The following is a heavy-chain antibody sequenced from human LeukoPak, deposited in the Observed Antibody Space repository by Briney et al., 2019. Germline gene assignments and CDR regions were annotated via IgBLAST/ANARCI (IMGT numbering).Heavy chain of an antibody. CDR2: IYPGDSDT. D-gene: IGHD1-26*01. CDR3: TRRGTYYRGGDY. J-gene: IGHJ4*02. V-gene: IGHV5-51*01. Sequence: GESLKISCKASGYSLISYWIDWVRQVPGKGLEWMGTIYPGDSDTRYSPSFQGQVTISADKSIFTAYLQWSSLKASDTAMYYCTRRGTYYRGGDYWGQGTLVTVSS. CDR1: GYSLISYW.